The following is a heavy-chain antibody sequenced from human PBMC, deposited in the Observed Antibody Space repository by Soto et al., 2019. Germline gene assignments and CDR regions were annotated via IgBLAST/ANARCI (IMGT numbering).Heavy chain of an antibody. CDR1: EFTFSNYA. J-gene: IGHJ6*02. V-gene: IGHV3-23*01. CDR3: AKVLQYYYYGMDV. Sequence: ESGGGLVQPGGSLRLSCAASEFTFSNYAMTWVRQAPGKGLEWVSAISNTGYSTYYADSVKGRFTISRDNSKNTLYLQMNSLRAEDTAIYYCAKVLQYYYYGMDVWGLGTTVTVSS. CDR2: ISNTGYST.